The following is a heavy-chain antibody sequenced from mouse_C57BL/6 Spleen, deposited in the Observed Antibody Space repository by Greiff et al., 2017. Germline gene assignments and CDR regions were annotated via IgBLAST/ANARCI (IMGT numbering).Heavy chain of an antibody. J-gene: IGHJ2*01. CDR3: ARGPRSYFDY. D-gene: IGHD3-3*01. V-gene: IGHV1-80*01. Sequence: LLESGAELVKPGASVKISCKASGYAFSSYWMNWVKQRPGKGLEWIGQIYPGDGDTNYNGKFKGKATLTADKSSSTAYMQLSSLTSEDSAVYFCARGPRSYFDYWGQGTTLTVSS. CDR1: GYAFSSYW. CDR2: IYPGDGDT.